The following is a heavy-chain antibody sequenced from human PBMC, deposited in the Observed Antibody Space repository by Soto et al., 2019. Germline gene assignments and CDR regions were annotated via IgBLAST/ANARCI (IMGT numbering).Heavy chain of an antibody. V-gene: IGHV4-59*08. D-gene: IGHD3-10*01. CDR3: AGAPGSGSYYKTNWFDP. CDR1: GGSISSYY. J-gene: IGHJ5*02. Sequence: QVQLQESGPGLVKPSETLSLTCTVSGGSISSYYWSWIRQPPGKGLEWIGYIYYSGSTNYNPSLKRRVTISVDTSKNQFSLKLSSVTAADTAVYYCAGAPGSGSYYKTNWFDPWGQGTLVTVSS. CDR2: IYYSGST.